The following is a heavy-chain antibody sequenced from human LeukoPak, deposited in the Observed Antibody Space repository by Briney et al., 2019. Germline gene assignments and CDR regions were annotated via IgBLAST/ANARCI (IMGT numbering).Heavy chain of an antibody. CDR3: ARARIRPYYYDTSGYRDDAFDI. CDR1: GFIFSSYS. CDR2: ITSSSTYM. V-gene: IGHV3-21*06. J-gene: IGHJ3*02. Sequence: GGSLRLSCVASGFIFSSYSMNWVRQAPGKGLEWVSSITSSSTYMYYVDSAKGRFTISRDNAKSSLYLQMYGLRAEDTAVYYCARARIRPYYYDTSGYRDDAFDIWGQGTMVTVSS. D-gene: IGHD3-22*01.